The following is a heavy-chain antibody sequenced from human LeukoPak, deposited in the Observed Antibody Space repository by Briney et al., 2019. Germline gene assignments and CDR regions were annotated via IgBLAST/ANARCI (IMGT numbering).Heavy chain of an antibody. J-gene: IGHJ6*02. CDR3: ARDRVTVTTYAYYYYGMDV. V-gene: IGHV4-4*07. CDR1: GGSISSYY. CDR2: IYTSGST. D-gene: IGHD4-17*01. Sequence: TSSETLSLTCAVSGGSISSYYWSWIRQPAGKGLEWIGRIYTSGSTNYNPSLKSRVTMSVDTSKNQFSLKLSSVTAADTAVYYCARDRVTVTTYAYYYYGMDVWGQGTTVTVSS.